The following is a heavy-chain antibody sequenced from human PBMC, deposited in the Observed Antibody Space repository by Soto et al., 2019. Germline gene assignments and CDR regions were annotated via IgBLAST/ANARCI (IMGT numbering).Heavy chain of an antibody. V-gene: IGHV4-28*01. CDR3: ARREIQGPIDY. J-gene: IGHJ4*02. CDR1: GYSISSSNW. CDR2: IYYSGTT. Sequence: QVQLQESGPGLVKPSDTLSLTCAVSGYSISSSNWWGWIRQPPGKGLEWIGYIYYSGTTYYNPSLKRRVTMSVYTSKNQCSLKLTSVTAVDTAVYYCARREIQGPIDYWGQGTLVTVSS. D-gene: IGHD1-26*01.